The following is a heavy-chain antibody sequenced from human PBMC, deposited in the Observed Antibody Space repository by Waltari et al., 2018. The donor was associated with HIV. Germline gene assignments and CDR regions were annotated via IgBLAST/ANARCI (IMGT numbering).Heavy chain of an antibody. D-gene: IGHD5-12*01. CDR1: GFTLRSYS. V-gene: IGHV3-21*01. CDR2: MASSSPTYI. J-gene: IGHJ4*02. Sequence: DVQLVESGGGLVKPGGALRLAGAASGFTLRSYSKPGVRQAPGKVLAWVAAMASSSPTYIYYADSVTGRFTISRDNAKNSLYLQMNNLRAEDTAVYYWAGEMATVYVDYWGQGTLVTVSS. CDR3: AGEMATVYVDY.